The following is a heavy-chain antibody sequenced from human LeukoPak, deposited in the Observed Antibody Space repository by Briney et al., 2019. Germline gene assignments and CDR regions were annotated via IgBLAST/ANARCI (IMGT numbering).Heavy chain of an antibody. V-gene: IGHV3-23*01. D-gene: IGHD6-13*01. CDR1: GFPFNSNA. Sequence: GGSLRLSCGAPGFPFNSNAMSWVRQAPGKRLEWVSAISGGGGSTFYADSVRGRFPISRDDCRNTLYLEMNSLRADDTAVYYCAKRRSSWLWDAMDVWGQGTAVTVSS. CDR2: ISGGGGST. CDR3: AKRRSSWLWDAMDV. J-gene: IGHJ6*02.